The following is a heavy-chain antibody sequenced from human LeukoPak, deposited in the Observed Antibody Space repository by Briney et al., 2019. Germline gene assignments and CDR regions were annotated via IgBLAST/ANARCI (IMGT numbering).Heavy chain of an antibody. D-gene: IGHD3-10*01. J-gene: IGHJ5*02. Sequence: GASVKVSCKASGYTFTSYDINWVRQVTGHGLEWMGWMNPKSGNTGYAQKFQGRVTITRNTSISTAYMELSSLRSEDTAVYYCARGRGSGSYYKRYWFDPWGQGTLVTVSS. CDR3: ARGRGSGSYYKRYWFDP. V-gene: IGHV1-8*03. CDR2: MNPKSGNT. CDR1: GYTFTSYD.